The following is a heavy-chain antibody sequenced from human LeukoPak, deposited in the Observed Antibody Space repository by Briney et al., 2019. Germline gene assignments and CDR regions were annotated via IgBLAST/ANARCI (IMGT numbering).Heavy chain of an antibody. J-gene: IGHJ4*02. CDR3: AKDLYLYSSSSYLDY. V-gene: IGHV3-21*01. CDR2: ISSSSSYI. Sequence: PGGSLRLSCAASGFTFSSYSMNWVRQAPGKGLEWVSSISSSSSYIYYADSVKGRFTISRDNSKNTLYLQMNSLRAEDTAVYYCAKDLYLYSSSSYLDYWGQGTLVTVSS. CDR1: GFTFSSYS. D-gene: IGHD6-6*01.